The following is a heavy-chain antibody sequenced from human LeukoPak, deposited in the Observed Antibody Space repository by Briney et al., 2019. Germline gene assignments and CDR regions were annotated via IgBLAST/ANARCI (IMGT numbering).Heavy chain of an antibody. CDR2: TNHSGST. CDR1: GGSFSGYY. CDR3: ARASGSPLYYFDY. V-gene: IGHV4-34*01. J-gene: IGHJ4*02. D-gene: IGHD3-10*01. Sequence: SETLSLTCAVYGGSFSGYYWSWLRQPPGKGLEWIGETNHSGSTNYNPSLKSRVTISVDTSKNQFSLKLSSVTAADTAVYYCARASGSPLYYFDYWGQGTLVTVSS.